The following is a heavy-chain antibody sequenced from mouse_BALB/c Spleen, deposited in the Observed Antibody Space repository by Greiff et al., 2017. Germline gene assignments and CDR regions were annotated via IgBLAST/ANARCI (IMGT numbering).Heavy chain of an antibody. CDR3: ERDPGDYGRQLMDD. J-gene: IGHJ4*01. CDR1: GFTFTDYY. D-gene: IGHD1-1*01. CDR2: IRNKANGYTT. V-gene: IGHV7-3*02. Sequence: DVKLVESGGGLVQPGGSLRLSCATSGFTFTDYYMSWVRQPPGKALEWLGFIRNKANGYTTEYSASVKGRFTISRDNSQSILYLQMNTLRAEDSATYYCERDPGDYGRQLMDDGGQGTAGNVSS.